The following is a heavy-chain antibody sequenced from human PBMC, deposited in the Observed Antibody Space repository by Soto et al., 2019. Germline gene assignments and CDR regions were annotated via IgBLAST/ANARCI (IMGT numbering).Heavy chain of an antibody. J-gene: IGHJ4*02. V-gene: IGHV4-39*01. Sequence: PSETLSLTCTVSGDSIRSGSYHWAWIRQSPGKGLEWIASIYYSGTTYYNPSLKSRVTISVDTSRNQLSVNLGSVTAADTAAYFCVRNGYDSVWYFDSWGQGTLVNVSS. CDR3: VRNGYDSVWYFDS. CDR1: GDSIRSGSYH. CDR2: IYYSGTT. D-gene: IGHD2-2*03.